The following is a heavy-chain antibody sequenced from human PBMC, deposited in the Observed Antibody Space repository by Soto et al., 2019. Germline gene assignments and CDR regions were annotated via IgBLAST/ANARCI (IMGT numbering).Heavy chain of an antibody. CDR3: AREMGGVPAASYYYYGMDV. V-gene: IGHV3-21*01. D-gene: IGHD2-2*01. CDR1: GFTFSSYT. Sequence: EVQLVESGGGLVKPGGSLRLSCAASGFTFSSYTMNWVRQAPGKGLEWVSSISSSSSYIYYADSVKGRFTISRDNAKNSLYLQMNSLRAEDTAVYYCAREMGGVPAASYYYYGMDVWGQGTTVTVSS. J-gene: IGHJ6*02. CDR2: ISSSSSYI.